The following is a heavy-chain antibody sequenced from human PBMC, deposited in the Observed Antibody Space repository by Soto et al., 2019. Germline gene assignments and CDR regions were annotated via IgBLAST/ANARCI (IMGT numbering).Heavy chain of an antibody. CDR1: GGSISSYY. CDR3: ARGGSSYYYGSGSWGWFDP. D-gene: IGHD3-10*01. V-gene: IGHV4-59*01. J-gene: IGHJ5*02. CDR2: IYYSGST. Sequence: SETLSLTCTVSGGSISSYYWSWIRQPPGKGLEWIGYIYYSGSTNYNPSLKSRVTISVDTSKNQFSLKLSSVTAADTAVYYCARGGSSYYYGSGSWGWFDPWGQGTLVTVSS.